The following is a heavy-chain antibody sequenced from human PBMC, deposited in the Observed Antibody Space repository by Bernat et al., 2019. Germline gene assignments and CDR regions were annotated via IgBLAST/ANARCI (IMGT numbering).Heavy chain of an antibody. CDR3: ARDQEKYYYDSSGYSGYYYGMDV. J-gene: IGHJ6*02. V-gene: IGHV3-33*01. CDR2: IWYDGSNK. Sequence: QVQRVESGGGVVQPGRSLRLSCAASGFTFSSYGMHWVRPAPGKGLEWVAVIWYDGSNKYYADSVKGRFTISRDNSKNTLYLQMNSLRAEDTAVYYCARDQEKYYYDSSGYSGYYYGMDVWGQGTTVTVSS. CDR1: GFTFSSYG. D-gene: IGHD3-22*01.